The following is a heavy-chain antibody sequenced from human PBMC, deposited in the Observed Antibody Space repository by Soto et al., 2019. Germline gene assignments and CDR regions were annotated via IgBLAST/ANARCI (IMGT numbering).Heavy chain of an antibody. Sequence: PGGSLRLSCAGSGFRFSSSLMSWIRQAPGKGLEWVAHINQGGSQKYYVDSAKGRFTISRDNAKTSLYLQMNNLRAEDTATYYCASWADAADEDYFHHWGQGTLVTVSS. D-gene: IGHD3-16*01. V-gene: IGHV3-7*03. CDR3: ASWADAADEDYFHH. J-gene: IGHJ1*01. CDR1: GFRFSSSL. CDR2: INQGGSQK.